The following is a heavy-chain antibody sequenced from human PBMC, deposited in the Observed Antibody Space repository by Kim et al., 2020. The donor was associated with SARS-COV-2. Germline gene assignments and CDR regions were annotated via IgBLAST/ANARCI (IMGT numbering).Heavy chain of an antibody. Sequence: GGSLRLSCAASGFTFSSYSMNWVRQAPGKGLEWVSSISSSSSYIYYADSVKGRFTISRDNAKNSLYLQMNSLRAEDTAVYYCARAGSSSSTGGYWGQGTLVTVSS. CDR2: ISSSSSYI. CDR1: GFTFSSYS. V-gene: IGHV3-21*01. J-gene: IGHJ4*02. D-gene: IGHD6-13*01. CDR3: ARAGSSSSTGGY.